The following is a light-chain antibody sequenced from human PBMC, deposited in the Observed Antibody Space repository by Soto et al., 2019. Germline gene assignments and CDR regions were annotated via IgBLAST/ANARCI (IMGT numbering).Light chain of an antibody. CDR1: SSDVGYYDY. J-gene: IGLJ1*01. Sequence: QSVLTQPPSASGFPGQSVTISCTGTSSDVGYYDYVSWYQHLPGSAPKLLIYGVSNRPSGVPDRFSGSRSANTASLTISGLQTEDEADYYCSLYTSTSTFVFGPGTRSPS. CDR2: GVS. CDR3: SLYTSTSTFV. V-gene: IGLV2-18*01.